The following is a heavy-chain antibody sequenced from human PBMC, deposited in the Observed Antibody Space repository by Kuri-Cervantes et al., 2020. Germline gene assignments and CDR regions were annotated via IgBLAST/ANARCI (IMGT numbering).Heavy chain of an antibody. J-gene: IGHJ6*02. D-gene: IGHD1-26*01. Sequence: ASVKVSCRASGYTFTSYGISWVRQAPGQGFEWMGWISAYNGNTNYAQKLQGRVTMTTDTSTSTAYMELRSLRSDDTAVYYCARETPHSGSYLSYYYGMDVWGQGTTVTVSS. CDR1: GYTFTSYG. CDR3: ARETPHSGSYLSYYYGMDV. CDR2: ISAYNGNT. V-gene: IGHV1-18*01.